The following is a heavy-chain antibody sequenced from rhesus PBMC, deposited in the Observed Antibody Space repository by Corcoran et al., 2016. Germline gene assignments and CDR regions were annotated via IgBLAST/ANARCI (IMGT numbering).Heavy chain of an antibody. CDR1: GFTFSSQG. CDR3: STDPGGVCCTFDY. Sequence: EVQLVETGGGLVQPGGSLRLSCGASGFTFSSQGMSWVRQAPGKGLEWVSGITNTGARTFYADSVKGRFTISRDNSKNTVSLQMNSLRAEDTAVYYCSTDPGGVCCTFDYWGQGVLVTVSS. V-gene: IGHV3S5*01. CDR2: ITNTGART. D-gene: IGHD2-39*02. J-gene: IGHJ4*01.